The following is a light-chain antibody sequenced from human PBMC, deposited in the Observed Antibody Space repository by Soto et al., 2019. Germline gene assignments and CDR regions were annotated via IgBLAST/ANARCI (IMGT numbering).Light chain of an antibody. CDR2: SNN. V-gene: IGLV1-44*01. J-gene: IGLJ3*02. CDR3: MSYIASTSTHWV. CDR1: SSNIGSNT. Sequence: QSVLTQPPSASGTPGQRVTISCSGSSSNIGSNTVNWYQQLPGTAPKLLIYSNNQRPSGVPDRFSGSKSGTSASLAISGLQSEDEADYYCMSYIASTSTHWVLGGGTKLTVL.